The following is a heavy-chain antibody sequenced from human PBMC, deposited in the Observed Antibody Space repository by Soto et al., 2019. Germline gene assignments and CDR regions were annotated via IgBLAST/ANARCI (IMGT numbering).Heavy chain of an antibody. V-gene: IGHV1-18*01. CDR3: AREMVRGVGSDY. CDR2: IRTYNGNS. CDR1: GYTFTSYG. D-gene: IGHD3-10*01. J-gene: IGHJ4*02. Sequence: QVQLVQSGAEVKNPGASVKVSCKASGYTFTSYGISWVRQAPGHGLEWMGWIRTYNGNSKYAQKRQGRVTMTTDTSTSTAYMELRSLRADDTAVFYCAREMVRGVGSDYWGQGTLVTVSS.